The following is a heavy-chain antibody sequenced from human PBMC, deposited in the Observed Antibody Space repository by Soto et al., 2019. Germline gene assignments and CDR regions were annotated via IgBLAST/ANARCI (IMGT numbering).Heavy chain of an antibody. CDR3: ATPYYFNH. D-gene: IGHD3-16*01. CDR1: GFIFSAYT. V-gene: IGHV3-21*06. CDR2: ISDDSSYI. J-gene: IGHJ1*01. Sequence: XGSLRLSCAASGFIFSAYTMNWVRQAPGKGLEWLSSISDDSSYIDYADSLRGRFTVSRDNARNSLYLQIDSLGVEDTAVYYCATPYYFNHWGPGTLVTV.